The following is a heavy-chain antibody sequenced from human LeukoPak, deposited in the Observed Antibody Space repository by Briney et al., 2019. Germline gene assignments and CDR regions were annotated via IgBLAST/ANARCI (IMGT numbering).Heavy chain of an antibody. V-gene: IGHV4-59*01. CDR1: GGSISSYY. CDR3: AREAYYDILTGYYKGGGNWFDP. D-gene: IGHD3-9*01. CDR2: IYYSGST. Sequence: SETLSLTCTVSGGSISSYYWSWIRQPPGKGLERIGYIYYSGSTNYNPSLKSRVTISVDTSKNQFSLKLSSVTAADTAVYYCAREAYYDILTGYYKGGGNWFDPWGQGTLVTVSS. J-gene: IGHJ5*02.